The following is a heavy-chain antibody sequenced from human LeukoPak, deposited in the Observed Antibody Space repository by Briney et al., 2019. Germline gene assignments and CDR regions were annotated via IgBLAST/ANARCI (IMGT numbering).Heavy chain of an antibody. CDR3: ARRYCSGGSCTWGLFDS. J-gene: IGHJ4*02. CDR2: ISDSGGST. Sequence: PGGSLRLSCVASGFIFSTHAMSWVRLAPGRGLEWVSTISDSGGSTYYTESVKGRFTISRDNSMSTLSLQMKSLRVEDTALYYCARRYCSGGSCTWGLFDSWGQGTLVTVSS. V-gene: IGHV3-23*01. D-gene: IGHD2-15*01. CDR1: GFIFSTHA.